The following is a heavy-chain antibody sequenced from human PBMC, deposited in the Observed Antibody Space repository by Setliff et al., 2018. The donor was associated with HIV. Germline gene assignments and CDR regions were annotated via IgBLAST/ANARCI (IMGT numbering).Heavy chain of an antibody. CDR1: GYSISSGHY. Sequence: PSETLSLTCAVSGYSISSGHYWGWIRQPPGKGLEWIGSIYQTGVTYYNPSLKSRVTISVDTSKNQFSLNLSSVTAADTAIYYCARHANTVTTVFVDYFDYWGQGTLVTVSS. CDR2: IYQTGVT. J-gene: IGHJ4*02. V-gene: IGHV4-38-2*01. D-gene: IGHD4-17*01. CDR3: ARHANTVTTVFVDYFDY.